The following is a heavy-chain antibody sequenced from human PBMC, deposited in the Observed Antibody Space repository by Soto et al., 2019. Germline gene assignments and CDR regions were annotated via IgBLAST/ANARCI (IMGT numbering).Heavy chain of an antibody. D-gene: IGHD3-10*01. Sequence: ASVKVSCKASGYTVTSYYMHWVRQAPGQGLEWMGIINPSGGSTSYAQKFQGRVTMTRDTSTSTVYMELSSLRSEDTAVYYCAMVRGVRHAFDIWGQGTMVTVSS. J-gene: IGHJ3*02. CDR3: AMVRGVRHAFDI. V-gene: IGHV1-46*03. CDR2: INPSGGST. CDR1: GYTVTSYY.